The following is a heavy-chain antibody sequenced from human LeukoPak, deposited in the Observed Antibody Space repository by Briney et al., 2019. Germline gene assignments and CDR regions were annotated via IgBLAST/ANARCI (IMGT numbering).Heavy chain of an antibody. Sequence: GGSLRLSCAASGFTFSNYYMNWVRQAPGKGLEWISAISSTSTYICYADSVRGRFTISRNNAENSLYLQMTGLRAEDTAVYFCARGEEKATITALDSWGQGTLVTVSS. V-gene: IGHV3-21*01. CDR1: GFTFSNYY. J-gene: IGHJ4*02. D-gene: IGHD5-24*01. CDR3: ARGEEKATITALDS. CDR2: ISSTSTYI.